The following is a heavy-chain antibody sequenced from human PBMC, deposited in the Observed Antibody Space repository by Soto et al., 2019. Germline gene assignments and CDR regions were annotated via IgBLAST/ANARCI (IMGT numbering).Heavy chain of an antibody. CDR3: ARPTSVAVGAFDI. D-gene: IGHD6-19*01. CDR2: IIPIFGTA. V-gene: IGHV1-69*13. J-gene: IGHJ3*02. Sequence: ASVKVSCKASGGTFSSYAISWVRQAPGQGLEWMGGIIPIFGTANYAQKFQGRVTITADESTSTAYMELSSLRSEDTAVYYCARPTSVAVGAFDIWGQGTMVTVS. CDR1: GGTFSSYA.